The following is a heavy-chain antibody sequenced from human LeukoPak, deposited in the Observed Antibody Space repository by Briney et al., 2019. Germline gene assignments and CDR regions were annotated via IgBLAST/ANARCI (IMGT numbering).Heavy chain of an antibody. Sequence: TGGSLRLSCAASGFTFTSHWMSWVRQAPGKGLEWVARMNLDGSEKYYVDSVKGRFTISRDNAKTSLYLEMNSLRAEDTAVYYCARGATYCTNGVCYTRFDYWGQGTLVTVSS. D-gene: IGHD2-8*01. CDR3: ARGATYCTNGVCYTRFDY. J-gene: IGHJ4*02. CDR2: MNLDGSEK. CDR1: GFTFTSHW. V-gene: IGHV3-7*01.